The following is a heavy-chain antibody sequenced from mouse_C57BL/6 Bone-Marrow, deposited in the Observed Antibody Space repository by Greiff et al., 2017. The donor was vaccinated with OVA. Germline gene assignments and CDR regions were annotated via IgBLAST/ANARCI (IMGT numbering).Heavy chain of an antibody. V-gene: IGHV1-5*01. CDR1: GYTFTSYW. D-gene: IGHD1-1*01. CDR2: IYPGNSDT. Sequence: VQLQQSGTVLARPGASVKMSCKTSGYTFTSYWMHWVKQRPGQGLEWIGAIYPGNSDTSYNQKFKGKAKLTAVTSASTAYMELSSLTNEDSAVYYCTRGRGSRPAWFAYWGQGTLVTVSA. J-gene: IGHJ3*01. CDR3: TRGRGSRPAWFAY.